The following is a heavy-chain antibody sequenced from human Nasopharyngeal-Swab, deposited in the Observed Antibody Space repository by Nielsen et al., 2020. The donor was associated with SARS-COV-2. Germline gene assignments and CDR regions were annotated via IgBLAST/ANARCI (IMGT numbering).Heavy chain of an antibody. D-gene: IGHD1-1*01. CDR1: GFTFSSYA. J-gene: IGHJ5*02. CDR2: ISGSGGST. V-gene: IGHV3-23*01. Sequence: GESLKISCAASGFTFSSYAMSWVRQAPGKGLEWVSAISGSGGSTYYADSVKGRFTTSRDNSKNTLYLQMNSLRAEDTAVYYCAKDLGQLEPRGWFDPWGQGTLVTVSS. CDR3: AKDLGQLEPRGWFDP.